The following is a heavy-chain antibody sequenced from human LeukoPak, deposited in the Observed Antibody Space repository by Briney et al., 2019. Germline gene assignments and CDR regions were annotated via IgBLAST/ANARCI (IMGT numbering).Heavy chain of an antibody. J-gene: IGHJ3*02. CDR3: ARRSYGAAFDI. CDR2: IYYSGST. V-gene: IGHV4-59*08. D-gene: IGHD4-17*01. Sequence: SETLSLTCTVSGGSISSYYWSWIRQPPGKGLEWIGYIYYSGSTNYNPSLKSRVTISVDTSKNQFSLKLSSVTAADTAVYYCARRSYGAAFDIWGQGTMVTVSS. CDR1: GGSISSYY.